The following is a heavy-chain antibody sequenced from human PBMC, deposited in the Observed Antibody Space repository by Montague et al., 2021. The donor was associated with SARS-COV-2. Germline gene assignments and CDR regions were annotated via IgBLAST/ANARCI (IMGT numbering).Heavy chain of an antibody. V-gene: IGHV4-39*02. J-gene: IGHJ3*01. CDR3: ARLKRYFDSSGSPSAFDF. CDR1: GGSITNNIDN. D-gene: IGHD3-22*01. Sequence: SETLSLTCTVPGGSITNNIDNWAWIRQPQGKGLEWIGSIYYTGNTYYNPTLKSRVTISVVTTKNYFTLKLSSVTAAETAVYYCARLKRYFDSSGSPSAFDFWGQGTKVTVSS. CDR2: IYYTGNT.